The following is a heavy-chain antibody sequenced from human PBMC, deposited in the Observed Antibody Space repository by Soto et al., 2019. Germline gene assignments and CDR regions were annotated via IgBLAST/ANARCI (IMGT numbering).Heavy chain of an antibody. CDR3: AKTALGWLDP. J-gene: IGHJ5*02. D-gene: IGHD2-21*02. Sequence: SETLSLTCSVSGGSINSYYWSWIRQPPGKGLEWIGYIFYSGRSGSTNYNPSLKRRVTISVDTSKNQFSLKVSSVTAADTAVYYCAKTALGWLDPWGQGTLVTVSS. CDR1: GGSINSYY. V-gene: IGHV4-59*01. CDR2: IFYSGRSGST.